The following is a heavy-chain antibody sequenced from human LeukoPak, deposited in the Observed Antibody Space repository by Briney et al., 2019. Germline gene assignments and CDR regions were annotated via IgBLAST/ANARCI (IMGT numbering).Heavy chain of an antibody. CDR3: ARDRNYYDSSGYCLFDY. V-gene: IGHV3-74*01. CDR2: ITNDGSST. D-gene: IGHD3-22*01. CDR1: RFTFINYW. J-gene: IGHJ4*02. Sequence: GGSLRLSCAASRFTFINYWMHWVRQAPGKGLMWVSHITNDGSSTDYADSVKGRFTISRDNSKNTLYLQMNSLRAEDTAVYYCARDRNYYDSSGYCLFDYWGQGTLVTVSS.